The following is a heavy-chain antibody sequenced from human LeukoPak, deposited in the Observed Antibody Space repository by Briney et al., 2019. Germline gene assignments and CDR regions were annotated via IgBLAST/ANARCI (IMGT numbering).Heavy chain of an antibody. V-gene: IGHV3-53*01. CDR3: AREAPSSGYYSYYYYYYGMDV. J-gene: IGHJ6*02. Sequence: GGSLRLSRAASGFTFSSYAMSWVRQAPGKGLEWVSVIYSGGSTYYADSVKGRFTISRDNSKNTLYLQMNSLRAEDTAVYYCAREAPSSGYYSYYYYYYGMDVWGQGTTVTVSS. D-gene: IGHD3-22*01. CDR2: IYSGGST. CDR1: GFTFSSYA.